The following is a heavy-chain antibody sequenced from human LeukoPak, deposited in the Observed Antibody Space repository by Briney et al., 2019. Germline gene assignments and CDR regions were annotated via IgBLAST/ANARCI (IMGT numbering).Heavy chain of an antibody. CDR2: IYTSGST. CDR3: ARGQKRTLFFGPLLGKPPPYNGFAP. CDR1: GGSISSYY. V-gene: IGHV4-4*09. Sequence: PSETLSLTCTVSGGSISSYYWSWIRQPPGKGLEWIGYIYTSGSTNYNPSLKSRVTISVDTSKNQFSLKLSSVTAADTAVYYCARGQKRTLFFGPLLGKPPPYNGFAPWGQGPLVTVSS. D-gene: IGHD3-3*01. J-gene: IGHJ5*02.